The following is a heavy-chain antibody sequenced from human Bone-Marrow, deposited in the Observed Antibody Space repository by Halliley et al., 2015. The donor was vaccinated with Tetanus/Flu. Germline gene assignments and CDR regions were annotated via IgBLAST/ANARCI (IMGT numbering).Heavy chain of an antibody. CDR2: ISWNSDTI. J-gene: IGHJ5*02. V-gene: IGHV3-9*01. CDR3: AKDSGGGWSGPSSLNWFDP. CDR1: GFKFDEYA. Sequence: SLRLSCAVSGFKFDEYAMHWVRQAPGKGLEWVSGISWNSDTIAYADSVKGRFTISRDNAKNSLYLEMNSLRVADTAFYYCAKDSGGGWSGPSSLNWFDPWGRGTLVTVSS. D-gene: IGHD3-3*01.